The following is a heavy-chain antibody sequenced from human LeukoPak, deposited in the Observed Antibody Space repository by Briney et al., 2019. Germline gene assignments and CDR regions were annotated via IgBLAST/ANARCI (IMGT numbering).Heavy chain of an antibody. CDR3: VRNILPYKADGFDI. CDR1: GFTFDDYA. V-gene: IGHV3-9*01. J-gene: IGHJ3*02. Sequence: GGSLRLSCAASGFTFDDYAMHWVRQAPGKGLEWVSGISWNSGSIGYADSVKGRFTISRDNAKNSLYLQMNSLRAEDTALYYCVRNILPYKADGFDIWGQRTVVTVSS. CDR2: ISWNSGSI. D-gene: IGHD1-14*01.